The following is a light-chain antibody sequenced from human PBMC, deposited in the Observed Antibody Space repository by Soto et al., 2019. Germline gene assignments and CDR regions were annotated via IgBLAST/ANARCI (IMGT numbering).Light chain of an antibody. CDR1: QSITTW. J-gene: IGKJ1*01. Sequence: DIQMTQSPSTVSAYMGDSVTITCRASQSITTWLAWYQQRPGKATKLLIYDVSSLQSGVPTRFSGSGSGTEFTLTISSLQPGDFATYYCQHYKMYSPWPVGQGTKVDIK. CDR3: QHYKMYSPWP. V-gene: IGKV1-5*01. CDR2: DVS.